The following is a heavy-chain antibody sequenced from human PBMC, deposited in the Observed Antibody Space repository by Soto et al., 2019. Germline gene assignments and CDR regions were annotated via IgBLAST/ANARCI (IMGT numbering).Heavy chain of an antibody. Sequence: RLSCAASGFTFSSYAMAWVRQAPGKGLEWVSGVSGSGGSTYHADSVKGRFTISRDNSKNTLYLQMNSLRAEDTAVYYCAKTTTYYYDTSGYPGGFDPWGQGTLVTVSS. J-gene: IGHJ5*02. CDR1: GFTFSSYA. V-gene: IGHV3-23*01. CDR3: AKTTTYYYDTSGYPGGFDP. D-gene: IGHD3-22*01. CDR2: VSGSGGST.